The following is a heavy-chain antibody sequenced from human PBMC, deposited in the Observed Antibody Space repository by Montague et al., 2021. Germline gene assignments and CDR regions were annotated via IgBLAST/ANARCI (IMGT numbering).Heavy chain of an antibody. Sequence: SETLSLTCTVSSASITSNIYYWGWTRQSSGKGLEWIGSIYYSGNSFYQPSLKSRITMAVDTSKNQFSLKLSSVTAADTAIYYCARVFSSWYVGWFDPWGQGTLVTVSS. CDR1: SASITSNIYY. J-gene: IGHJ5*02. D-gene: IGHD6-13*01. CDR3: ARVFSSWYVGWFDP. V-gene: IGHV4-39*07. CDR2: IYYSGNS.